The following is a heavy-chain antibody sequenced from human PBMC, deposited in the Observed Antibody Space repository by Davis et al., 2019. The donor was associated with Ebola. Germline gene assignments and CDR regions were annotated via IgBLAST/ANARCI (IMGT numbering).Heavy chain of an antibody. J-gene: IGHJ6*04. V-gene: IGHV3-48*01. Sequence: GGSLRLSCAASGFTFSSYSMNWVRQAPGKGLEWVSYISSSSSTIYYADSVKGRFTISRDNAKNSLYLQMNSLRAEDTAVYYCAKSGLSFGVVKYNYGMDVWGKGTTVTVSS. CDR3: AKSGLSFGVVKYNYGMDV. CDR1: GFTFSSYS. D-gene: IGHD3-3*01. CDR2: ISSSSSTI.